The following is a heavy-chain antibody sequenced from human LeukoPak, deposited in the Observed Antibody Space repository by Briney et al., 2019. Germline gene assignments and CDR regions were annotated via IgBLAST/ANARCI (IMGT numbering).Heavy chain of an antibody. CDR2: IGSSGGTSS. CDR1: GDNFSDNN. J-gene: IGHJ5*02. D-gene: IGHD2/OR15-2a*01. CDR3: VRVIGDCDSETCPIWFVP. Sequence: GGTLRLSCEPSGDNFSDNNTEWICNRPGKGLELLSRIGSSGGTSSYYADYVRGSFTTSRDNAKNTVNLHLNTLRVEDTAVYNRVRVIGDCDSETCPIWFVPWGQGTLVTVSS. V-gene: IGHV3-11*04.